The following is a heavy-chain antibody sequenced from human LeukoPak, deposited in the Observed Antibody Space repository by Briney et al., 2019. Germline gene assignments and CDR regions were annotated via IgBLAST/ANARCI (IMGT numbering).Heavy chain of an antibody. CDR3: ARSHYYDSSGYYYMDV. CDR1: GFIFSDYG. J-gene: IGHJ6*03. Sequence: PGGSLRLSCAASGFIFSDYGMSWIRQPPGKGLEWIGCIYYIGSTYYNPSLKSRVTISVDTSKNQFSLKLSSVTAADTAVYYCARSHYYDSSGYYYMDVWGKGTTVTVSS. V-gene: IGHV4-38-2*01. D-gene: IGHD3-22*01. CDR2: IYYIGST.